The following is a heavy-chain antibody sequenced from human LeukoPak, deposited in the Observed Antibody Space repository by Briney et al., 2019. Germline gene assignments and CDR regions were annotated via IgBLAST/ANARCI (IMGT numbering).Heavy chain of an antibody. Sequence: ASVKVSCKASGYTFTGYYMHWVRQAPGQGLEWMGWINPNSDGTNYAQKFQGRVTMTRDTSISTAYMELSRLRSDDTAVYYCARDRVGALPFDYWGQGTLVTVSS. D-gene: IGHD1-26*01. CDR2: INPNSDGT. CDR1: GYTFTGYY. J-gene: IGHJ4*02. V-gene: IGHV1-2*02. CDR3: ARDRVGALPFDY.